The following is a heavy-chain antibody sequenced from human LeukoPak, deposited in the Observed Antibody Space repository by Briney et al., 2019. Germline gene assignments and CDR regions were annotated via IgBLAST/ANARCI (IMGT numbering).Heavy chain of an antibody. CDR1: GYTFTGYY. J-gene: IGHJ5*02. Sequence: ASVKVSCKASGYTFTGYYMHWVRQAPGQGLEWMEWINPNSGGTNYAQKFQGRVTMTRDTSISTAYMELSRLRSDDTAVYYCARGLTRAAIRSALWWFDPWGQGTLVTVSS. D-gene: IGHD2-2*01. V-gene: IGHV1-2*02. CDR3: ARGLTRAAIRSALWWFDP. CDR2: INPNSGGT.